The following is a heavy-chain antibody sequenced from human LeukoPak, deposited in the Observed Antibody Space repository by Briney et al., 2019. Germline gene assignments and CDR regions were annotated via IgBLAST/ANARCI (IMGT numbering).Heavy chain of an antibody. CDR1: GYTFTGYY. D-gene: IGHD1-26*01. V-gene: IGHV1-2*02. J-gene: IGHJ5*01. CDR2: VNPNSGDT. CDR3: ARASGSYWWFDS. Sequence: ASVKVSCKASGYTFTGYYLHWVRQAPGQGLEWMGCVNPNSGDTNYAQKFQGSVTMTRDTSISTVYMELSRFRSDDTAVYYCARASGSYWWFDSWGQGTLVTVSS.